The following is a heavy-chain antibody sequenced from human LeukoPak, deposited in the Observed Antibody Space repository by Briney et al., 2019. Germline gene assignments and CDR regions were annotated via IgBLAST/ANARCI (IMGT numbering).Heavy chain of an antibody. CDR2: IIPIFGTA. J-gene: IGHJ5*02. V-gene: IGHV1-69*05. CDR3: ARGVVPAASNWFDP. CDR1: GGTFSSYA. D-gene: IGHD2-2*01. Sequence: ASVKVSCKASGGTFSSYAISWVRQAPGQGLEWMGGIIPIFGTANYAQKFRGRVTITTDESTSTAYMELSSLRSEGTAVYYCARGVVPAASNWFDPWGQGTLVTVSS.